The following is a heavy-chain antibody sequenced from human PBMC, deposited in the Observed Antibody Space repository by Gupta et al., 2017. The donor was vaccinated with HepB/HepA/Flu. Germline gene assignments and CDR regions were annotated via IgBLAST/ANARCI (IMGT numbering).Heavy chain of an antibody. D-gene: IGHD1-26*01. V-gene: IGHV3-23*01. CDR2: MSGSGGST. CDR3: AKEGGSYYNAYDI. J-gene: IGHJ3*02. CDR1: GFTFSSYA. Sequence: EVQLLGSVGGLVQPGVSLRLSCAASGFTFSSYAMSWVRQAPGKGLEWVSAMSGSGGSTYYADAVKGRFTISRDNSKNTLYRQMNRLRAEDTAVYYCAKEGGSYYNAYDIWGQGTMVTDSS.